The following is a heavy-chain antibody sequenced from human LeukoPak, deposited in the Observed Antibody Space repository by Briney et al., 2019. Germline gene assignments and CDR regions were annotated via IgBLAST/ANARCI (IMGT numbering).Heavy chain of an antibody. CDR1: GGTFSSYA. J-gene: IGHJ6*04. D-gene: IGHD2-2*01. CDR2: IIPIFGTA. CDR3: ARVQGYCSSTSCYPMDV. V-gene: IGHV1-69*13. Sequence: SVKVSCKASGGTFSSYAISWVRQAPGQGLEWMGGIIPIFGTANYAQKFQGRVTITADESTSTAYMELSSLRSEDTAVYYCARVQGYCSSTSCYPMDVWGKGTTVTVSS.